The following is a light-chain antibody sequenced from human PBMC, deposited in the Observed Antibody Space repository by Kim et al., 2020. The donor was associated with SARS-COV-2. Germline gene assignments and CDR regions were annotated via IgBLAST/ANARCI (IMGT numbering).Light chain of an antibody. CDR3: QQSNSLPRT. CDR1: QDISSW. Sequence: SASVGCRVTITCRASQDISSWLAWYQQKPGKAPKVLIYAASSLRSGVPSRFSGSGSGTDFTLTISNLQPEDFATYYCQQSNSLPRTFGQGTKLEI. CDR2: AAS. J-gene: IGKJ2*01. V-gene: IGKV1-12*01.